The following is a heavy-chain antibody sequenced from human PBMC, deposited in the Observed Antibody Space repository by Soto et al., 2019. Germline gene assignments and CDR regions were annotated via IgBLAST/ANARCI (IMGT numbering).Heavy chain of an antibody. CDR1: GDSNTGAAYY. CDR2: IHNSGTT. Sequence: QVQLQESGPGLVKPSQTLSLTCTVSGDSNTGAAYYWSWIRQHPGKGLEWIGHIHNSGTTYYNPSLKSRVSFSVDTSKKQFSLRLTSVTAADTAVYYCARDFRQDQQLPGYYYYGMDVWGQGTTVTVSS. D-gene: IGHD6-13*01. J-gene: IGHJ6*02. V-gene: IGHV4-31*03. CDR3: ARDFRQDQQLPGYYYYGMDV.